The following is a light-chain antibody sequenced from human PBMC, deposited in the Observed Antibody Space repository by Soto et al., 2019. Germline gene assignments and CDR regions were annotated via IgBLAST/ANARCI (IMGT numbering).Light chain of an antibody. CDR2: DVN. CDR1: SSDVGGYNY. Sequence: QSVLTQPASVSGSPGQSITISCTGTSSDVGGYNYVSWYQQHPGKAPKLMIYDVNNRPSGVSNRFSGSKSGNTASLTISGLQAEDEAYDYCSSYTGSSTYVVFGGGTKVTVL. V-gene: IGLV2-14*01. CDR3: SSYTGSSTYVV. J-gene: IGLJ2*01.